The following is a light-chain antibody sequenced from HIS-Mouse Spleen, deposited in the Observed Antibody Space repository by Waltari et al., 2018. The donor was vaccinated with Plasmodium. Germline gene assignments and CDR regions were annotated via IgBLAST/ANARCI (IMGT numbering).Light chain of an antibody. CDR1: SSDVGSYNL. Sequence: QSALTQPASVSGSPGQSITISCTGTSSDVGSYNLVSWYQQHPGKAPKLMIYEGSTRPSGVSNRCSGSKSGNPASLTISGLQAEDEADYYCCSYAGSSTFVVFGGGTKLTVL. CDR2: EGS. J-gene: IGLJ2*01. V-gene: IGLV2-23*03. CDR3: CSYAGSSTFVV.